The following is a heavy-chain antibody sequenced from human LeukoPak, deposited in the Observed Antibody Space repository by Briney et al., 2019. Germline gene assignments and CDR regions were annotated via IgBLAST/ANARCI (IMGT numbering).Heavy chain of an antibody. J-gene: IGHJ6*02. Sequence: QPGGSLRLSCAASGFTFSSYEMNWVRQAPGKGLEWVSYISSSGSTIYYADSVKGRVTISRDNANNSLYLQMNSLRAEDTAVYYCAGTYCSSTSCSFWYYYGMDVWGQGPTVTVSS. CDR2: ISSSGSTI. D-gene: IGHD2-2*01. V-gene: IGHV3-48*03. CDR1: GFTFSSYE. CDR3: AGTYCSSTSCSFWYYYGMDV.